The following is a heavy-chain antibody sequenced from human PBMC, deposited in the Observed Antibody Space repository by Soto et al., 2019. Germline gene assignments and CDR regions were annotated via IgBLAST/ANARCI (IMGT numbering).Heavy chain of an antibody. CDR1: GYTFTGYY. V-gene: IGHV1-2*02. CDR2: INPNSGAT. CDR3: ARNLAAANPSIDY. Sequence: QVQLVQSGAEVKKPGASVKVSCKASGYTFTGYYMHWVRQAPGQGLEWMGWINPNSGATNYAQRFQGRVTMTRDTSISTAYMELSRLRSDDTAVYYCARNLAAANPSIDYWGQGTLVTVSS. J-gene: IGHJ4*02. D-gene: IGHD6-13*01.